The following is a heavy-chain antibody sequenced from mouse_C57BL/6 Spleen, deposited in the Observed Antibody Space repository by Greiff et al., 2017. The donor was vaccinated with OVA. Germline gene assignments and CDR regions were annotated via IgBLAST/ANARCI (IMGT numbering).Heavy chain of an antibody. Sequence: QVQLQQPGAELVRPGSSVKLSCKASGYTFTSYWMDWVKQRPGQGLEWIGNIYPSDSETHYNQKFKDKATLTVDKSSSTAYMQLSSLTSEDSAVYYCARQGELGNYFDYWGQGTTLTVSS. CDR2: IYPSDSET. J-gene: IGHJ2*01. CDR3: ARQGELGNYFDY. D-gene: IGHD4-1*01. CDR1: GYTFTSYW. V-gene: IGHV1-61*01.